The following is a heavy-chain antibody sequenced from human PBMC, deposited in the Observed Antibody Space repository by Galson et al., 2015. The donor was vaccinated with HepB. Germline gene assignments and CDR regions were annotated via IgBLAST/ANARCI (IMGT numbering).Heavy chain of an antibody. CDR1: GLTFRSYA. J-gene: IGHJ1*01. V-gene: IGHV3-23*01. CDR2: ISGSGVST. CDR3: ARESDYDSSGYYYVSAYFQH. Sequence: LRLCCAASGLTFRSYAMCWVRQAPGKGLEWVSSISGSGVSTYYGDSVKGRFTISRDNAKNSLYLQMNSLRSEDTAVYYCARESDYDSSGYYYVSAYFQHWGQGTLVTVSS. D-gene: IGHD3-22*01.